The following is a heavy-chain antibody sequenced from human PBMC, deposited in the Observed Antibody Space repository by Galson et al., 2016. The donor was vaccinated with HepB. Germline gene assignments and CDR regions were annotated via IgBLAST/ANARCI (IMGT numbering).Heavy chain of an antibody. V-gene: IGHV3-21*01. J-gene: IGHJ4*02. CDR3: AKDPRWLQQGFKYYFDF. CDR2: ISRGSGCI. D-gene: IGHD5-24*01. Sequence: SLRLSCAASGFTFSTYNMNWVRQAPGKGLEWVSSISRGSGCIYYADSVKGRFTVSRDNAKNSLFLQMNSLRPEDTAVYYCAKDPRWLQQGFKYYFDFWGQGTLATVSS. CDR1: GFTFSTYN.